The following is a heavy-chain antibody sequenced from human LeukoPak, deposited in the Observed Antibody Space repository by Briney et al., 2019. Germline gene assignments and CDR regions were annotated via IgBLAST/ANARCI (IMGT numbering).Heavy chain of an antibody. Sequence: ASVKVSCKASGYTFTSYYMHWVRQAPAQGLEWMGIINPSGGSTSYAQKFQGRVTMTRDTSTSTVYMELSSLRSEDTAVYYCASSSRAGWLLYHYAFDYWGQGTLVTVSS. CDR1: GYTFTSYY. CDR2: INPSGGST. CDR3: ASSSRAGWLLYHYAFDY. J-gene: IGHJ4*02. D-gene: IGHD3-3*01. V-gene: IGHV1-46*01.